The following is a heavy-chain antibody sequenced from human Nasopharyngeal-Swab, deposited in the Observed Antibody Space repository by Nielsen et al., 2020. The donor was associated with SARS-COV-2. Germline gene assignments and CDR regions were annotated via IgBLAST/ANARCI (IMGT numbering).Heavy chain of an antibody. J-gene: IGHJ3*02. V-gene: IGHV2-26*01. Sequence: SGPTLVKPTETITLTCTVSGFSLSNARMGVSWIRQPPGKALEWLAHIFSNDEKSNSTSLKSRLTISKDTSKSQVVLTMTNMDPVDTATYYCPRMRRVYDYVWGSYRSDAFDIWGQGTMVTVSS. D-gene: IGHD3-16*02. CDR1: GFSLSNARMG. CDR2: IFSNDEK. CDR3: PRMRRVYDYVWGSYRSDAFDI.